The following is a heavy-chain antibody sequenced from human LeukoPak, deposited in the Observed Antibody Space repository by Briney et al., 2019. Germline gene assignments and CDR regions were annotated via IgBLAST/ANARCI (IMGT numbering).Heavy chain of an antibody. CDR2: IYYSGST. V-gene: IGHV4-59*01. Sequence: PSETLSLTCAVYGGSFSGYYWSWIRQPPGKGLEWIGYIYYSGSTNYNPSLKSRVTISVDTSKNQFSLKLSSVTAADTAVYYCARSRWLQYDFDYWGQGTLVTVSS. D-gene: IGHD5-24*01. J-gene: IGHJ4*02. CDR1: GGSFSGYY. CDR3: ARSRWLQYDFDY.